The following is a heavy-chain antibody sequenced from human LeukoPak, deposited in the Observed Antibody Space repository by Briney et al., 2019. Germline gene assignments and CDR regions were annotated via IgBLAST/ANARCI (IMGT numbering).Heavy chain of an antibody. Sequence: PGGSLRLSCAASGFTFSSYSMNWVRQAPGKGLEWVSSISSSSSYIYYADSVKGRFTISRDNAKNSPYLQMNSLRAEDTAVYYCARGYTIFGVVVQFDYWGQGTLVTVSS. CDR3: ARGYTIFGVVVQFDY. V-gene: IGHV3-21*01. CDR2: ISSSSSYI. D-gene: IGHD3-3*01. J-gene: IGHJ4*02. CDR1: GFTFSSYS.